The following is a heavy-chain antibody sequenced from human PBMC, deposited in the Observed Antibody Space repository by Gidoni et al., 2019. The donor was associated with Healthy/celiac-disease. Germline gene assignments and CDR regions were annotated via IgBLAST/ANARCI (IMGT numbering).Heavy chain of an antibody. D-gene: IGHD2-2*01. CDR1: GGYISSSSYY. CDR2: IYYSGST. CDR3: ARRGGTSLDLGVDY. Sequence: QLQLQESGPGLVKPSETLSLTCTVSGGYISSSSYYWGWIRQPPGKGLEWIGSIYYSGSTYYNPSLKSRVTISVDTSKNQFSLKLSSVTAADTAVYYCARRGGTSLDLGVDYWGQGTLVTVSS. V-gene: IGHV4-39*01. J-gene: IGHJ4*02.